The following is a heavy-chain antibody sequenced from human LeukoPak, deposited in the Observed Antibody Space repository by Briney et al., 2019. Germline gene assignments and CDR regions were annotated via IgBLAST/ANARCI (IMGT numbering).Heavy chain of an antibody. D-gene: IGHD2-21*02. CDR3: ARDFGGDYDAFDI. J-gene: IGHJ3*02. CDR1: GFTLRSYG. CDR2: VWYDGGNR. Sequence: GGSLRLSCVASGFTLRSYGMHWVHQAPGRGLEWEPVVWYDGGNRYYVDSVKGRFTISRDNSKNTLYLQMNSLRAEDTAVYYCARDFGGDYDAFDIWGQGTVVTVSS. V-gene: IGHV3-33*01.